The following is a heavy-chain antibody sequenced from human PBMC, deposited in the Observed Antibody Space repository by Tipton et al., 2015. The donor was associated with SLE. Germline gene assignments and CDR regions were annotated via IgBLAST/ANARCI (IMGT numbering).Heavy chain of an antibody. V-gene: IGHV4-59*01. CDR2: IYYSGGT. Sequence: GSLRLSCTVSGDSISSYYWSWIRQPPGKGLEWIGYIYYSGGTNYNPSLKSRVTISVDTSKNQFSLKLSSVTAADTAVYYCARGPYCSSTSCYTAAAFDIWGQGTIVTVSS. D-gene: IGHD2-2*02. CDR1: GDSISSYY. J-gene: IGHJ3*02. CDR3: ARGPYCSSTSCYTAAAFDI.